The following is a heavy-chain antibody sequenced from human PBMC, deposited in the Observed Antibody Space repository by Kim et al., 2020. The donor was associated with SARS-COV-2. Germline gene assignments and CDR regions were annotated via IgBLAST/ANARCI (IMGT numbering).Heavy chain of an antibody. V-gene: IGHV4-31*03. D-gene: IGHD1-26*01. Sequence: SETLSLTCTVSGGSISSGGYYWSWIRQHPGKGLEWIGYIYYSGSTYYNPSLKSRVTISVDTSKNQFSLKLSSVTAADTAVYYCAREGEGGATQYGMDVWGQGTTVTVSS. J-gene: IGHJ6*02. CDR3: AREGEGGATQYGMDV. CDR1: GGSISSGGYY. CDR2: IYYSGST.